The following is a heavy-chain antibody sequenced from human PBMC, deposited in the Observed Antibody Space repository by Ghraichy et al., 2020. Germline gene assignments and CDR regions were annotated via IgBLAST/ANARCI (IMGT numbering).Heavy chain of an antibody. V-gene: IGHV3-48*03. J-gene: IGHJ3*02. CDR2: ISISGTSI. D-gene: IGHD6-13*01. Sequence: GGSLRLSCAASRFTFSSYEMNWVRQAPGKGLEWVSYISISGTSIFYADSVKGRFTISRDNAKNSLYLQMNSLSAEDTAVYYCARGGSSNYLFNAFDIWGHGTMVTVSS. CDR1: RFTFSSYE. CDR3: ARGGSSNYLFNAFDI.